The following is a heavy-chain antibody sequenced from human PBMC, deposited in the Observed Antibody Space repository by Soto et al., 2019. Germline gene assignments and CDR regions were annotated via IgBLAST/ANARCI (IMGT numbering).Heavy chain of an antibody. CDR2: IIPIFGTA. CDR1: GGTFSSYA. CDR3: ARGFDYVWGSYRYGYYYYGKDG. J-gene: IGHJ6*02. V-gene: IGHV1-69*01. Sequence: QVQLVQSGAEVKKPGSSVKVSCKASGGTFSSYAISWVRQAPGQGLEWMGGIIPIFGTANYAQKFQGRVTITANVSTSTASSELSGLSSEATAGYYCARGFDYVWGSYRYGYYYYGKDGWVRGTRVTVSS. D-gene: IGHD3-16*02.